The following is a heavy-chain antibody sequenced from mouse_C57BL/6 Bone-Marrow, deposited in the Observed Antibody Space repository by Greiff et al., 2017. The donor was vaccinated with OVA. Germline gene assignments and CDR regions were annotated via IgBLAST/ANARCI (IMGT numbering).Heavy chain of an antibody. CDR1: GFTFSSYG. J-gene: IGHJ3*01. Sequence: EMQVVESGGDLVKPGGSLKLSCAASGFTFSSYGMSWVRQTPDKRLEWVATISSGGSYTYYPDSVKGRFTISRDNAKNTLYLQMSSLKSEDTAMYYCARYDYAWFAYWGQGTLVTVSA. D-gene: IGHD2-4*01. CDR3: ARYDYAWFAY. V-gene: IGHV5-6*01. CDR2: ISSGGSYT.